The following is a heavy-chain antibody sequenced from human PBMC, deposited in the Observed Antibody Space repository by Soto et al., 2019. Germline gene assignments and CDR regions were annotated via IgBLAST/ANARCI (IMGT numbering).Heavy chain of an antibody. CDR2: IYYSGST. V-gene: IGHV4-39*01. J-gene: IGHJ6*03. CDR1: GGSISSSSYY. Sequence: SETLSLTCTVSGGSISSSSYYWGWIRQPPGKGLEWIGSIYYSGSTYYNPSLKSRVTISVDTSKNQFSLKLSSVTAADTAVYYCARVGYHYYYYMDVWGKGTTVTVSS. CDR3: ARVGYHYYYYMDV.